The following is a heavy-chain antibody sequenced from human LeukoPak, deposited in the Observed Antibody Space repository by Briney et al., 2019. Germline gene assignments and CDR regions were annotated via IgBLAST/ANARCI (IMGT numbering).Heavy chain of an antibody. CDR2: ISSSSSTI. CDR1: GFTFSSYS. D-gene: IGHD3-10*01. J-gene: IGHJ6*02. V-gene: IGHV3-48*01. Sequence: GGSLRLSCATSGFTFSSYSMNWVRQAPGKGLEWVSYISSSSSTIYYADSVKGRFTISRDNSKNTLYLQMNSLRAEDTAVYYCAREMWFGELLDYYYYYYGMDVWGQGTTVTVSS. CDR3: AREMWFGELLDYYYYYYGMDV.